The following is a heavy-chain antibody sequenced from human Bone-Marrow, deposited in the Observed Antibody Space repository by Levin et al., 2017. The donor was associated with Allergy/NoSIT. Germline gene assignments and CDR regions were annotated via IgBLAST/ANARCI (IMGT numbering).Heavy chain of an antibody. CDR1: GFTFSRYA. Sequence: PGGSLRLSCAASGFTFSRYAIHWVRQAPGKGLEWVAVILFDGSNKYYADSVKGRFTISRDNSKNTLDLQMNNLRTEDTAVYYCASVSRPVNYFYGMDVWGQGTTVTVSS. V-gene: IGHV3-30*04. CDR3: ASVSRPVNYFYGMDV. D-gene: IGHD2-2*01. J-gene: IGHJ6*02. CDR2: ILFDGSNK.